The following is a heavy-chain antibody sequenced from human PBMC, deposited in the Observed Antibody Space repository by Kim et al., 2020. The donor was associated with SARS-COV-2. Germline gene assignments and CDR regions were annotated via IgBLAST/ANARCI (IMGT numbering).Heavy chain of an antibody. CDR3: IRDNIQPGDL. J-gene: IGHJ4*02. CDR1: GFAFSPYW. D-gene: IGHD3-16*01. Sequence: GGSLRLSCAASGFAFSPYWLHWVRQAPGKGLMWVSQIATDGSITTYAEAVLGRFSISRDNAKNTLYLQMNSLRVEDTAIYYCIRDNIQPGDLWGQGVMVTVSS. CDR2: IATDGSIT. V-gene: IGHV3-74*01.